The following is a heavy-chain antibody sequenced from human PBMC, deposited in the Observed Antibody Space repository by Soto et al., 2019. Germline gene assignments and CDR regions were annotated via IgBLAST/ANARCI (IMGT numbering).Heavy chain of an antibody. CDR1: GFTFSSYA. V-gene: IGHV3-23*01. J-gene: IGHJ5*02. CDR2: ISADGTFT. Sequence: PGGSLRLSCAASGFTFSSYAMSWVRQAPGKGLEWVSAISADGTFTYYADSVKGRFTISRDSSKSTLYLQLNSLRAEDAALYYCVGGYCSGIRCPPRQKKNWFDPWGQGTLVTVSS. CDR3: VGGYCSGIRCPPRQKKNWFDP. D-gene: IGHD2-15*01.